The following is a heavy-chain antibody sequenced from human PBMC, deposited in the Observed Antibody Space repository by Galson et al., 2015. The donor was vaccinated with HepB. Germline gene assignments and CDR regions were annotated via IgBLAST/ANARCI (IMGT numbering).Heavy chain of an antibody. D-gene: IGHD3-10*01. CDR2: IKNSGYT. CDR3: ARVILEWFGELSTPTYFDS. CDR1: GGSFSGYY. J-gene: IGHJ4*02. V-gene: IGHV4-34*01. Sequence: ETLSLTCAVYGGSFSGYYWSWIRQPPGKGLEWIGEIKNSGYTNYNPSLKSRVTMSQDTSKNQFSLKLSSVTAADTAVHYCARVILEWFGELSTPTYFDSWGQGTPVTVSS.